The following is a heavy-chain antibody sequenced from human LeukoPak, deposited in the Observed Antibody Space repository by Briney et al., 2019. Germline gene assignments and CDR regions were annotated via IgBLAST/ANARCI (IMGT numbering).Heavy chain of an antibody. CDR3: ARDLYYYGSGMSFDI. CDR1: GFTFSSYA. Sequence: GRSLRLSCAASGFTFSSYAMHWVRRAPGKGLEWVAVISYDGSNKYYADSVKGRFTISRDNSKNTLYLQMNSLRAEDTAVYYCARDLYYYGSGMSFDIWGQGTMVTVSS. V-gene: IGHV3-30-3*01. CDR2: ISYDGSNK. D-gene: IGHD3-10*01. J-gene: IGHJ3*02.